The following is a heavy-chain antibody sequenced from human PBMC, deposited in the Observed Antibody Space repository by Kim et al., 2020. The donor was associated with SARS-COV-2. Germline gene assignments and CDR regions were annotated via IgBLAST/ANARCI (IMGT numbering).Heavy chain of an antibody. J-gene: IGHJ4*02. CDR3: ARVGRYNWNDNI. D-gene: IGHD1-1*01. V-gene: IGHV1-69*01. Sequence: NYAQKFQGRVTITADESTSTAYMELSSLRSEDTAVYYCARVGRYNWNDNIWGQGTLVTVSS.